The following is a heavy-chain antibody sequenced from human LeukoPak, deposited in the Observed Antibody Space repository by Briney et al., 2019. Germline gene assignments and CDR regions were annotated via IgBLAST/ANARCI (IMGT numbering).Heavy chain of an antibody. CDR1: GGSISSSSYY. CDR2: IYYSGST. CDR3: ARSGWPGY. D-gene: IGHD6-19*01. V-gene: IGHV4-39*01. J-gene: IGHJ4*02. Sequence: SETLSLTCTVPGGSISSSSYYWGWIRQPPGKGLEWIGSIYYSGSTYYNPSLKSRVTISVDTSKNQFSLKLSSVTAADTAVYYCARSGWPGYWGQGTLVTVSS.